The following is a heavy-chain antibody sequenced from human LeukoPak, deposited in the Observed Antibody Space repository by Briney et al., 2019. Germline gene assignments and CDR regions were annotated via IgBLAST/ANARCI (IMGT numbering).Heavy chain of an antibody. CDR3: AGSGSPGDY. J-gene: IGHJ4*02. CDR1: GFTFSSYS. Sequence: PGGSLRLSCAASGFTFSSYSMNWVRQAPGKGLEWVSSISSSSSYIYYADSVKGRFTISRDNAKNSLYLQMKSLRVEDTAVYYCAGSGSPGDYWGQGTLVTVSS. D-gene: IGHD3-10*01. CDR2: ISSSSSYI. V-gene: IGHV3-21*04.